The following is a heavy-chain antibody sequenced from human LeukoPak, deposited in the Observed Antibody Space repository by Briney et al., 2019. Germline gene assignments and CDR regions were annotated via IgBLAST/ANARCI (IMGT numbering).Heavy chain of an antibody. CDR2: IYYSGST. CDR3: AKKGGRGTKGGIYYFNH. D-gene: IGHD3-10*01. V-gene: IGHV4-31*03. CDR1: GGSISSGGYY. Sequence: SETLSLTCTVSGGSISSGGYYWSWIRQHPGKGLEWIGYIYYSGSTYYNPSLKSRVTISVDTSKNQFSLKLSSVTAADTAVYYWAKKGGRGTKGGIYYFNHWGQGPLVTVSS. J-gene: IGHJ4*02.